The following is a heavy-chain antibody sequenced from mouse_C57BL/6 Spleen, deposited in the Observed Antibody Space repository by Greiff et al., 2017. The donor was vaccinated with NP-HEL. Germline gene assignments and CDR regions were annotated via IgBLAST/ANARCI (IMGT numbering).Heavy chain of an antibody. D-gene: IGHD2-4*01. V-gene: IGHV1-81*01. Sequence: VQLQQSGAELARPGASVKLSCKASGYTFTSYGISWVKQRPGQGLEWIGEIYPRSGNTYYNEKFKGKATLTADKSSSTAYMELRSLTSEDSAVYFCARAYYDYLYAMDYWGQGTSVTVSS. CDR3: ARAYYDYLYAMDY. CDR2: IYPRSGNT. CDR1: GYTFTSYG. J-gene: IGHJ4*01.